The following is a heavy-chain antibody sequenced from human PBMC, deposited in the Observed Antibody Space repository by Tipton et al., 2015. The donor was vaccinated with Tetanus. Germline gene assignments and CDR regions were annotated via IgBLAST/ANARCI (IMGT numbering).Heavy chain of an antibody. V-gene: IGHV5-51*01. Sequence: QLVQSGAEMRKSGESLKISCKTSGYFFDTHWIAWVRQMPGKGLEWMGIIYPGDSDTRYSPSFQGQVTISADRSISTAYLQWSSLKASDTAVFFCARRLGPYTRDQIWHFDLWGRGTLVTVSS. CDR1: GYFFDTHW. CDR3: ARRLGPYTRDQIWHFDL. D-gene: IGHD3-16*01. J-gene: IGHJ2*01. CDR2: IYPGDSDT.